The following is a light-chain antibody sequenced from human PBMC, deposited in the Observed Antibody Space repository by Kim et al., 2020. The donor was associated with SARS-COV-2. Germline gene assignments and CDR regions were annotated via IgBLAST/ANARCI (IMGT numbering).Light chain of an antibody. CDR2: LNSDGSH. Sequence: VKLPCPLSSGHSSYAIAWHQQQPEKGPRYLMKLNSDGSHSKGDGIPDRFSGSSSGAERYLTISSLQSEDEADYYCQTWGTDILWVFGGGTKLTVL. CDR3: QTWGTDILWV. V-gene: IGLV4-69*01. CDR1: SGHSSYA. J-gene: IGLJ3*02.